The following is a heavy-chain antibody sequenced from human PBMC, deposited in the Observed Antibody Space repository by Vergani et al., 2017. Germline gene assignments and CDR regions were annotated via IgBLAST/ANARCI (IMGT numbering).Heavy chain of an antibody. CDR2: IYYSGST. V-gene: IGHV4-59*01. J-gene: IGHJ4*02. D-gene: IGHD5-18*01. Sequence: QVQLQESGPGLVKPSETLSLTCTVSGGSISSYYWSWIRQPPGKGLEWIGYIYYSGSTTYNPSLKSRVTISVDTSKNQFSLKLSSVTAADTAVYYCARERLRGYSYGCFDYWGQGTLVTVSS. CDR3: ARERLRGYSYGCFDY. CDR1: GGSISSYY.